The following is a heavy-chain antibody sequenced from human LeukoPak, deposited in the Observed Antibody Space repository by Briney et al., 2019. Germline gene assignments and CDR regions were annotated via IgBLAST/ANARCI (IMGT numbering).Heavy chain of an antibody. CDR1: GGSFSGYY. CDR2: INHSGST. Sequence: SETLSLTCAAYGGSFSGYYWSWIRQPPGKGLEWIGEINHSGSTNYNPSLKSRVTISVDTSKNQFSLKLSSVTAADTAVYYCARSRITMVRGVLYYYYGMDVWGKGTTVTVSS. J-gene: IGHJ6*04. CDR3: ARSRITMVRGVLYYYYGMDV. V-gene: IGHV4-34*01. D-gene: IGHD3-10*01.